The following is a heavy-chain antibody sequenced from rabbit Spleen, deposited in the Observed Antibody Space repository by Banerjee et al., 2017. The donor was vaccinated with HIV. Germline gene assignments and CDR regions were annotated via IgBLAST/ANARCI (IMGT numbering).Heavy chain of an antibody. D-gene: IGHD5-1*01. CDR3: ARGIGGNDGFDT. J-gene: IGHJ2*01. Sequence: EESGGDLVKPEGSLPLTCTASGFTLSSYWICWVRQAPGKGLEWIACIDAGSSGSTYYATWAKGRFTISKTSSTTVTLQVTRLTVADAATYFCARGIGGNDGFDTWGQGTLVTVS. CDR1: GFTLSSYW. V-gene: IGHV1S45*01. CDR2: IDAGSSGST.